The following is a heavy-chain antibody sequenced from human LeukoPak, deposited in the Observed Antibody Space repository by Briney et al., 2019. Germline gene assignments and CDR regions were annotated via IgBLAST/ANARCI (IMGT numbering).Heavy chain of an antibody. D-gene: IGHD3-10*01. Sequence: GGSLRLSCAASGFTFSNAWMSWVRQAPGKGXXXXXXIKSETDGGTTDYAAPVKGRFTISRDDSKNTLNLQMNSLKTEDTAVYYCTTDQMVRGYYFDYWGQGTLVTVSS. CDR1: GFTFSNAW. CDR2: IKSETDGGTT. CDR3: TTDQMVRGYYFDY. J-gene: IGHJ4*02. V-gene: IGHV3-15*01.